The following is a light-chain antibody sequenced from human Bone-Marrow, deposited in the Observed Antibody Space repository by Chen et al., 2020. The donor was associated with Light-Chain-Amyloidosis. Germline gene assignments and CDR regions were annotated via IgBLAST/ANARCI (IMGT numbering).Light chain of an antibody. CDR3: QQYSGYWT. Sequence: IQMTQSPSTLSASVGDRVTITCRASQSISSWLAWYQQKPGKAPKLLIYKASSLESGIPSRFSGSGSGTEFTLTISSLQPDDFATYYCQQYSGYWTFGQGTKVEIK. V-gene: IGKV1-5*03. J-gene: IGKJ1*01. CDR2: KAS. CDR1: QSISSW.